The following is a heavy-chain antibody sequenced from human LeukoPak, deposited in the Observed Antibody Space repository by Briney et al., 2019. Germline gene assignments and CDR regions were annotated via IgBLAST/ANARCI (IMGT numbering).Heavy chain of an antibody. Sequence: PSETLSLTCTVSGGSISGYYWIWIRQSPGKGLEWIGSIHYSGSTNYNPSLKSRVTMSLDTSKNHLSLRLSSLTAADTAVYSCARGGDGYNYWFDPWGQGTLVTVPS. D-gene: IGHD5-24*01. CDR2: IHYSGST. CDR1: GGSISGYY. J-gene: IGHJ5*02. CDR3: ARGGDGYNYWFDP. V-gene: IGHV4-59*01.